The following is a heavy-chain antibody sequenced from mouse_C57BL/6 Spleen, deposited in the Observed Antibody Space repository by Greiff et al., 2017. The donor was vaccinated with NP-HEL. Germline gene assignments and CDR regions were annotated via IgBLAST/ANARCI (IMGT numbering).Heavy chain of an antibody. V-gene: IGHV5-4*01. Sequence: EVQRVESGGGLVKPGGSLKLSCAASGFTFSSYAMSWVRQTPEKRLEWVATISDGGSYTYYPDNVKGRFTISRDNAKNNLYLQMSHLKSEDTAMYYCASQILTDYAMDYWGQGTSVTVSS. CDR2: ISDGGSYT. D-gene: IGHD4-1*01. J-gene: IGHJ4*01. CDR1: GFTFSSYA. CDR3: ASQILTDYAMDY.